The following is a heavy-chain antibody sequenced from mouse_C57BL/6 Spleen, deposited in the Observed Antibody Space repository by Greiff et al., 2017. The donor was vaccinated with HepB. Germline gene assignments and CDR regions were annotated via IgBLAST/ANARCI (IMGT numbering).Heavy chain of an antibody. CDR1: GYSFTDYN. J-gene: IGHJ2*01. Sequence: EVKLMESGPELVKPGASVKISCKASGYSFTDYNMNWVKQSNGKSLEWIGVINPNYGTTSYNQKFKGKATLTVDQSSSTAYMQLNSLTSEDSAVYYCARWDDGRDYFDYWGQGTTLTVSS. CDR3: ARWDDGRDYFDY. D-gene: IGHD4-1*01. V-gene: IGHV1-39*01. CDR2: INPNYGTT.